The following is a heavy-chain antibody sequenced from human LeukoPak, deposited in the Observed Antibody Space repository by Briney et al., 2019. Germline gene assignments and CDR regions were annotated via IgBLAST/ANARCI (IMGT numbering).Heavy chain of an antibody. Sequence: PGGSLRLSCAVSGFTFSSYCMSWVRQAPGKGLEWVANIKQDGSEKHYVDSVKGRFTISRDNSKNTLYLQMNSLRAEDTAVYYCVKDYYGSGSYPEAFDYWGQGTLVTVSS. CDR1: GFTFSSYC. V-gene: IGHV3-7*03. CDR2: IKQDGSEK. J-gene: IGHJ4*02. D-gene: IGHD3-10*01. CDR3: VKDYYGSGSYPEAFDY.